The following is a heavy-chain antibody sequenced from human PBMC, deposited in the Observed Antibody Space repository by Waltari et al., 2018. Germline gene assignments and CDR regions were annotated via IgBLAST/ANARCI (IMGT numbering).Heavy chain of an antibody. V-gene: IGHV1-69*12. Sequence: QVQLVQSGAEVKKPGSSVKVSCKASGGTLSSYAISWVRQAPGQGLEWMGGIIPIFGTANYAQKFQGRVTITADESTSTAYMELSSLRSEDTAVYYCATNLAYCGGDCYPKYYFDYWGQGTLVTVSS. CDR2: IIPIFGTA. D-gene: IGHD2-21*01. CDR1: GGTLSSYA. CDR3: ATNLAYCGGDCYPKYYFDY. J-gene: IGHJ4*02.